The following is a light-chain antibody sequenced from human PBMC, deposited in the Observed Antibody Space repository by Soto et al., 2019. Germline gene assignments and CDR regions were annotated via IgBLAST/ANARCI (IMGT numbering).Light chain of an antibody. Sequence: EIVLTQSPATLSLSPGERATLSCRASQNAGGYLAWYQQKPGQAPRLLIYDASNRATGIPARFSGSGSGTDFSLTISSLEPEDLAVYYCQQRSTWPLTFGGGTKVEIK. CDR2: DAS. CDR3: QQRSTWPLT. V-gene: IGKV3-11*01. CDR1: QNAGGY. J-gene: IGKJ4*01.